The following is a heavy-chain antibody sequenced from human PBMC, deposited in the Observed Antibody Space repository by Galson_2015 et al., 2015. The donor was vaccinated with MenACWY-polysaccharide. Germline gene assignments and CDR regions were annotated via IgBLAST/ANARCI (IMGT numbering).Heavy chain of an antibody. J-gene: IGHJ5*02. CDR1: GFTFSNAW. V-gene: IGHV3-15*01. CDR3: TTVPYALWSYSSS. Sequence: SLRLSCAASGFTFSNAWMSWVRHAPGKGLEWVGRIKRRSDGGTIDYGAPVKGRFTISRDDSKDTLYLQMDSLRSEDTAVYYCTTVPYALWSYSSSWGQGTLFTVSS. D-gene: IGHD3-10*01. CDR2: IKRRSDGGTI.